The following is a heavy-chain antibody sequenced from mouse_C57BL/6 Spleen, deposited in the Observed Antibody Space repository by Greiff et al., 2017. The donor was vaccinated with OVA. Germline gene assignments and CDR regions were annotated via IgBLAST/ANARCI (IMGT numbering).Heavy chain of an antibody. CDR2: IYPRSGNT. CDR1: GYTFTSYG. CDR3: ARYGGSSPPGFAY. J-gene: IGHJ3*01. Sequence: QVQLQQSGAELARPGASVKLSCKASGYTFTSYGISWVKQSTGQGLEWIGEIYPRSGNTYYHEKFKGKFTLTADKSSSTVYMELRSLTSEDSAVYCCARYGGSSPPGFAYWGQGTLVTVSA. D-gene: IGHD1-1*01. V-gene: IGHV1-81*01.